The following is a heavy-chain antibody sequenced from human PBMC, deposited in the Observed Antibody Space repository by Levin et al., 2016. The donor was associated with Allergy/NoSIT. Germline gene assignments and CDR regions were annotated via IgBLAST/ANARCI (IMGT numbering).Heavy chain of an antibody. Sequence: SVKVSCKASGGTFSSYAISWVRQAPGQGLEWMGGIIPILGIANYAQKFQGRVTITADESTSTAYMELSSLRSEDTAVYYCARTPNTAMRDWYFDLWGRGTLVTVSS. J-gene: IGHJ2*01. CDR2: IIPILGIA. D-gene: IGHD5-18*01. CDR3: ARTPNTAMRDWYFDL. V-gene: IGHV1-69*10. CDR1: GGTFSSYA.